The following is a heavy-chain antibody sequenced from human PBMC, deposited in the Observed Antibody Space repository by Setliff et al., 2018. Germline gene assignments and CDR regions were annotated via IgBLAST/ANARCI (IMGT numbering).Heavy chain of an antibody. CDR3: ARHVGPADRADYFQH. CDR2: LYYSGNT. Sequence: SETLSLTCNVSGGSISSYSWSWIRQAPGKGLEWIGYLYYSGNTNYNPSLKSRVTISGDTSQNYFSLNLNSVTAADTGVYYCARHVGPADRADYFQHWGQGTLVTVSS. V-gene: IGHV4-59*08. CDR1: GGSISSYS. J-gene: IGHJ1*01.